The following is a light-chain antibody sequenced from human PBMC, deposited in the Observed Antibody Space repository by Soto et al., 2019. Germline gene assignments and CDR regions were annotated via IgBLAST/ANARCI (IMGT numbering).Light chain of an antibody. J-gene: IGLJ1*01. V-gene: IGLV2-18*02. CDR3: DSYTTSSTYV. CDR1: TSDVGSYNR. Sequence: QSALTQPPSVSGSPGQSLTISCTGTTSDVGSYNRVSWYQQTPGTAPKLIIYDVGSRPSGVPDRLSGSKSGNTASLTISGLQAEDEADYYCDSYTTSSTYVFGTGTKLTVL. CDR2: DVG.